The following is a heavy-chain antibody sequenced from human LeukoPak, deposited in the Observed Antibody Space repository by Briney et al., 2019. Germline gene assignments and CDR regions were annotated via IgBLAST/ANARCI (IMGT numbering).Heavy chain of an antibody. J-gene: IGHJ3*02. Sequence: GESLQISCKGSGYSFTSYWIGWVRQMPGKGLAWMGIIYPGDSDTRYSPSFQGQVTISADKSISTAYLQWSSLKASDTAMYYCARRPAADAFDIWSQGTMVTVSS. CDR3: ARRPAADAFDI. D-gene: IGHD2-2*01. V-gene: IGHV5-51*01. CDR2: IYPGDSDT. CDR1: GYSFTSYW.